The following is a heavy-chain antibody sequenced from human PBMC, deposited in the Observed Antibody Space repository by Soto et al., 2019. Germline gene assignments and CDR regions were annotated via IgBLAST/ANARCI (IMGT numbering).Heavy chain of an antibody. V-gene: IGHV4-30-4*01. CDR1: GASISSDDYY. J-gene: IGHJ4*02. CDR3: VRDNYGDYDY. Sequence: NLSLTCTVSGASISSDDYYWSWIRQSPGKGLEWIGYFYHSVRTYSNPSLKSRVTISDDTSKNQFSLNLSSVTAADTAVYYCVRDNYGDYDYWGQGILVTVSS. CDR2: FYHSVRT. D-gene: IGHD4-17*01.